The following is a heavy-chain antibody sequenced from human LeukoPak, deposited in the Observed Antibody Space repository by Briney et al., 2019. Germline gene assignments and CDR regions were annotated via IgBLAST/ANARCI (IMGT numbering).Heavy chain of an antibody. V-gene: IGHV4-59*01. CDR1: GGSISSYY. CDR2: IYYSGST. D-gene: IGHD6-13*01. Sequence: TSSETLSLTCTVSGGSISSYYWSWIRQPPGKGLEWIGYIYYSGSTNYNPSLKSRVTISVDTSKNQFSLKLSPVTAADTAVYYCASSYSNSWYDYWGQGTLVTVSS. J-gene: IGHJ4*02. CDR3: ASSYSNSWYDY.